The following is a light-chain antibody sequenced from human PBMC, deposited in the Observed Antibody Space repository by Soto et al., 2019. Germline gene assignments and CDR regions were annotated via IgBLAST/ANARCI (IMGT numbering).Light chain of an antibody. Sequence: EIVLTQSPGTLSLSPGERATLSCRASQSVSSSYLAWYQQKPGQAPRLLIYGASSRATGIPVRFSGSGSGKDFTLTISRLEPEDVAVYDCQQYGSPITFGPGTKVDIK. CDR3: QQYGSPIT. V-gene: IGKV3-20*01. J-gene: IGKJ3*01. CDR2: GAS. CDR1: QSVSSSY.